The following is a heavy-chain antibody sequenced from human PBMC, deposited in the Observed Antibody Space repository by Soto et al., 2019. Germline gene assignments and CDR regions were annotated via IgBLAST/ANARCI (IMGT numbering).Heavy chain of an antibody. J-gene: IGHJ6*02. CDR3: TRLMVYAITNYYGMDV. Sequence: SVKVSCKASGGTFSSYAISWVRQAPGQGLEWMGGIIPIFGTANYAQKFQGRVTITADESTSTAYMELSRLRSEDTAVYYCTRLMVYAITNYYGMDVWGQGTTVTVSS. V-gene: IGHV1-69*13. D-gene: IGHD2-8*01. CDR1: GGTFSSYA. CDR2: IIPIFGTA.